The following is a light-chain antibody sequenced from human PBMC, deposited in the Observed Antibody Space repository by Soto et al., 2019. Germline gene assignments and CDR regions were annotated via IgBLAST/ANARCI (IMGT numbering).Light chain of an antibody. CDR3: QQRSNWRLDT. J-gene: IGKJ3*01. CDR2: DAS. Sequence: EIVLTQSPATLSLSPGERATLSCRASQSVSSYLAWYQQKPGQAPRLLIYDASNRATGIPARFSGSGSGTDFTLTISSLEPEDFAVYYCQQRSNWRLDTFGPGTKVDIK. V-gene: IGKV3-11*01. CDR1: QSVSSY.